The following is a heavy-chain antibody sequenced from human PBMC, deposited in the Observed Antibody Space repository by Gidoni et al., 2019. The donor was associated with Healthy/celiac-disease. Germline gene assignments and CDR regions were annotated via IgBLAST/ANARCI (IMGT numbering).Heavy chain of an antibody. J-gene: IGHJ4*02. Sequence: EVQLTESGGGLVKPGGSLRLSCAASGFTFSSYSMNLVRQAPGKGLEWVSSISSSSSYIYYADSVKGRVTISRDNAKNSLYRQMNSLRAEDTAVYYCARDRAALDYWGQGTLVTVSS. CDR3: ARDRAALDY. D-gene: IGHD6-6*01. CDR2: ISSSSSYI. V-gene: IGHV3-21*01. CDR1: GFTFSSYS.